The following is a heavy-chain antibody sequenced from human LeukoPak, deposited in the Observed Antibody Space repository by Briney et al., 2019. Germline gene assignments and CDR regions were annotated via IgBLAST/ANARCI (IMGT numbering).Heavy chain of an antibody. CDR2: INNDGSRT. Sequence: PGGSLRLSCAASGFTFSNYWVHWVRQAPGKGLVWLSRINNDGSRTDYAAPVKGRFTISRDDSKNTVYLQMDSLKTDDTAVYYCVPVEQWLGRALLYWGPGNLVTVSS. J-gene: IGHJ4*02. CDR1: GFTFSNYW. D-gene: IGHD6-19*01. V-gene: IGHV3-15*07. CDR3: VPVEQWLGRALLY.